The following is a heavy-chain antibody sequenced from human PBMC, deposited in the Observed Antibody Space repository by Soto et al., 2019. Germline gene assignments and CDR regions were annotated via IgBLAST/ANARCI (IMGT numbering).Heavy chain of an antibody. J-gene: IGHJ2*01. CDR1: GFTFSSYD. CDR3: AKTGPRGLARRGWYFDF. D-gene: IGHD3-10*01. Sequence: EVQVLESGGGLVQPGGSLRLSCAASGFTFSSYDMTWVRQAPGKGLVWVSTLSGGGASTCYADSVKGRFTISRNYSKTKLCLEMDRLRVEDMAVYYCAKTGPRGLARRGWYFDFWGRGTLVTVSS. CDR2: LSGGGAST. V-gene: IGHV3-23*01.